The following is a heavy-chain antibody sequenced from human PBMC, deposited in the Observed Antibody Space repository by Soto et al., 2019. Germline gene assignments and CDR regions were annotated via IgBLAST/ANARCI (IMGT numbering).Heavy chain of an antibody. D-gene: IGHD6-19*01. Sequence: ASVKVSCKASGYTFTSYDINWVRQATGQGLEWVGWMNPNSGNTGCAQKFQGRVTMTRDTSISTAYMELSSLRSEDTAVYYCARGRSSGWYELFDYWGQGALVTVSS. V-gene: IGHV1-8*01. CDR1: GYTFTSYD. CDR3: ARGRSSGWYELFDY. J-gene: IGHJ4*02. CDR2: MNPNSGNT.